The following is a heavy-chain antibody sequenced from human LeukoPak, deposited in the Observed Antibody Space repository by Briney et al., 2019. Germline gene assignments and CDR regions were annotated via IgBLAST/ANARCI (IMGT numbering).Heavy chain of an antibody. CDR3: ASYSDSSGYYFLPFDY. CDR1: GFTFSSYS. D-gene: IGHD3-22*01. J-gene: IGHJ4*02. Sequence: GGSLRLSCAASGFTFSSYSMSWVRQAPGKGLEWVSDISSSSSTIYYADSVKGRFTISRDNAKNSLYLQMNSRRAEDTAVYYCASYSDSSGYYFLPFDYWGQGTLVTVSS. V-gene: IGHV3-48*04. CDR2: ISSSSSTI.